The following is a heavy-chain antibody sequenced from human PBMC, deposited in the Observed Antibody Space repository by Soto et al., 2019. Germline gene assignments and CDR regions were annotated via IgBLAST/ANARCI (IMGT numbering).Heavy chain of an antibody. Sequence: QVQLVESGGGVVQPGRSLRLSCAASGFTFSDYIMHWVRQAPGEGLEWVAMVLHDGNNKYYADSVKGRFTISRDNSKNTLYLQMNSLRTEDTAMYYCARDDEDGIYCALGYWGQGTLVTVAS. D-gene: IGHD3-10*01. J-gene: IGHJ4*02. V-gene: IGHV3-30-3*01. CDR1: GFTFSDYI. CDR3: ARDDEDGIYCALGY. CDR2: VLHDGNNK.